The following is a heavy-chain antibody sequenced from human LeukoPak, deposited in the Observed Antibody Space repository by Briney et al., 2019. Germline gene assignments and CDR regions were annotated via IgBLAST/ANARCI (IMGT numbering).Heavy chain of an antibody. CDR1: GGTFSSYA. V-gene: IGHV1-69*13. J-gene: IGHJ4*02. Sequence: SVKVSCKASGGTFSSYAISWVRQAPGQGLEWMGGIIPIFGTANYAQKFKGRVTITADESTSTAYMELSSLRSEDTAVYYCARDRRQMFYGSGSYYGFDYWGQGTLVTVSS. D-gene: IGHD3-10*01. CDR3: ARDRRQMFYGSGSYYGFDY. CDR2: IIPIFGTA.